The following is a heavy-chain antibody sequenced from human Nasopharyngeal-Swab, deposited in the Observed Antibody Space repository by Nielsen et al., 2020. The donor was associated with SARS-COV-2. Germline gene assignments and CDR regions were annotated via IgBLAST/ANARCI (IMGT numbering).Heavy chain of an antibody. V-gene: IGHV3-30*03. J-gene: IGHJ3*02. D-gene: IGHD3-10*01. CDR1: GFTFSSYG. Sequence: GESLKISCAASGFTFSSYGMHWVRQAPGKGLEWVAVISYDGSNKYYADSVKGRFTISRDNSKNTLYLRMNSLRAEDTAVYYCAREGVTMVRGEGDAFDIWGQGTMVTVSS. CDR2: ISYDGSNK. CDR3: AREGVTMVRGEGDAFDI.